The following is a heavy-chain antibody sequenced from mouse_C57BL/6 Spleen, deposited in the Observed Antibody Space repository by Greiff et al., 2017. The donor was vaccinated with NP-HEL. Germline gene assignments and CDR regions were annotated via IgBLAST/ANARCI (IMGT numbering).Heavy chain of an antibody. CDR1: GYTFTSYW. CDR2: IHPNSGST. Sequence: QVRLQQPGAELVKPGASVKLSCKASGYTFTSYWMHWVKQRPGQGLEWIGMIHPNSGSTNYNEKFKSKATLTVDKSSSTAYMQLSSLTSEDSAVYYCARDHYYGSSYWYFDVWGTGTTVTVSS. D-gene: IGHD1-1*01. J-gene: IGHJ1*03. CDR3: ARDHYYGSSYWYFDV. V-gene: IGHV1-64*01.